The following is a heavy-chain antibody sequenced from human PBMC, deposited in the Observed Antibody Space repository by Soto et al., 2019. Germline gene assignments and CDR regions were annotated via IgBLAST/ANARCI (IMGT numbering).Heavy chain of an antibody. Sequence: GGSLRLSCAASGFTFSSYAMHWVRQAPGKGLEWVAVISYDGSNKYYADSVKDRFTISRDNSKNTLYLQMNSLRAEDTAVYYCARDSASTTVTRFDYWGQGTLVTVSS. V-gene: IGHV3-30*04. CDR2: ISYDGSNK. J-gene: IGHJ4*02. CDR1: GFTFSSYA. D-gene: IGHD4-17*01. CDR3: ARDSASTTVTRFDY.